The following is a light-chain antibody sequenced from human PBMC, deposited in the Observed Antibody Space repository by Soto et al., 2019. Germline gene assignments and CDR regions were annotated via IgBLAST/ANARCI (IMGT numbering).Light chain of an antibody. CDR2: GAT. J-gene: IGKJ1*01. CDR1: QSVNSGS. CDR3: QQYGSSVRT. V-gene: IGKV3-20*01. Sequence: DIALTQSPGPLSLSPGDRAILSCRASQSVNSGSLAWYQQRPGQAPRLLIYGATIRATGIPDQFSGSGSGTDFTLTISRLEPEDFAVYYCQQYGSSVRTFGQGTKVEIK.